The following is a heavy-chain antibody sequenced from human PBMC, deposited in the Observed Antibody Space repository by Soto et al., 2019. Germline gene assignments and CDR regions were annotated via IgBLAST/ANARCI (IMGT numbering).Heavy chain of an antibody. CDR3: AEIQLWPASVFDY. V-gene: IGHV1-58*01. CDR1: GFTFTSSA. Sequence: SVKVSCKASGFTFTSSAVQWVRQARGQRLEWIGWIVVGSGNTNYAQKFQERVTITRDMSTSTAYMELSSLRSEDTAVYYCAEIQLWPASVFDYWGQGTLVTVSS. J-gene: IGHJ4*02. CDR2: IVVGSGNT. D-gene: IGHD5-18*01.